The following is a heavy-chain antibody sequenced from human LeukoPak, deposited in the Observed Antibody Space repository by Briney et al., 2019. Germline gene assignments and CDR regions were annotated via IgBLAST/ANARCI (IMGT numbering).Heavy chain of an antibody. D-gene: IGHD5-12*01. Sequence: KPSETLSLTRTVSGGSVNRDNYYWSWIRQPPGRGLEWIGYIFYTGSTNYNPSLKSRVTIPVDTSKNQFSLKVSSGTAADTAVYYCARDVGFDWGQGTLVTVSS. CDR1: GGSVNRDNYY. J-gene: IGHJ4*02. V-gene: IGHV4-61*01. CDR2: IFYTGST. CDR3: ARDVGFD.